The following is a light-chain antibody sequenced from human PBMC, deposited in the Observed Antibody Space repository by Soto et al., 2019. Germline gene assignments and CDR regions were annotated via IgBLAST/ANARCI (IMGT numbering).Light chain of an antibody. J-gene: IGLJ3*02. CDR3: GTWDSSLSVWV. CDR2: ENN. V-gene: IGLV1-51*02. CDR1: SSNIGNNY. Sequence: QSVLTQPPSVSAAPGQKVTISCSGISSNIGNNYVSWYQQLPGTAPKLLIYENNKRPSGIPDRFSGSKSGTSATLGITGLQTGDEADYYCGTWDSSLSVWVFGGGTKLTVL.